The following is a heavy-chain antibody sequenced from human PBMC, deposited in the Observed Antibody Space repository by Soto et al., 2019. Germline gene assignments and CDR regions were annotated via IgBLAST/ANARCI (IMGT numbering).Heavy chain of an antibody. D-gene: IGHD6-6*01. Sequence: QVQLVESEGGVVQPGRSLRLSCAASGFTFSSYAMHWVRQAPGKGLEGVAVISYDGSNKYYADSVKGRFTISRDNSKNTLYLQMNSLRAEDTAVYYCARVIPEGYSSSPDYWGQGTLVTVSS. CDR1: GFTFSSYA. J-gene: IGHJ4*02. CDR3: ARVIPEGYSSSPDY. CDR2: ISYDGSNK. V-gene: IGHV3-30-3*01.